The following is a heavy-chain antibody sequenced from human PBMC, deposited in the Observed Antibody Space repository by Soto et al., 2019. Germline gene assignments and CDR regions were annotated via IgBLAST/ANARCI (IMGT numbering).Heavy chain of an antibody. CDR3: ARRIQLWRPYPPVGYYYYMDV. D-gene: IGHD5-18*01. Sequence: QVQLQESGPGLVKPSETLSLTCTVSGGSISSYYWSWIRQPPGKGLEWIGYIYYSGSTNYNPSLKSRVTISVVTSKNLFALKLSSVTAADTAVYYCARRIQLWRPYPPVGYYYYMDVWGKGTTVTVSS. CDR1: GGSISSYY. J-gene: IGHJ6*03. V-gene: IGHV4-59*08. CDR2: IYYSGST.